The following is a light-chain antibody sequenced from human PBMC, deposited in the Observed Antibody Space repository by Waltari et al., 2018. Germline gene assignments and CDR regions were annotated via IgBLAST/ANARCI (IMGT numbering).Light chain of an antibody. V-gene: IGLV2-14*03. Sequence: QSALTQPASVSGSPGQSITLSCTGTSSDIGASYFVSWYQQHPGKAPKLIIFDVNKRPSGISDRFSGSKSGNTASLTISRLQTGDEADYFCSAYTYSSPFAWAFGGGTKVTVL. J-gene: IGLJ3*02. CDR2: DVN. CDR3: SAYTYSSPFAWA. CDR1: SSDIGASYF.